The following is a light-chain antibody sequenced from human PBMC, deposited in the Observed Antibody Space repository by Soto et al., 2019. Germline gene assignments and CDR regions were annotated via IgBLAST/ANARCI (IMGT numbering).Light chain of an antibody. J-gene: IGLJ2*01. CDR1: SSNIGSNY. CDR3: ATWDDSLSGVV. Sequence: QSALTQPPSASGTPGQRVSISCSGSSSNIGSNYVYWYQKLPGASPKLLIFHVNEQPSGVPERFSGYRSGTSASLAISGLRSEDEAYYYCATWDDSLSGVVFGGGTKLTVL. CDR2: HVN. V-gene: IGLV1-47*02.